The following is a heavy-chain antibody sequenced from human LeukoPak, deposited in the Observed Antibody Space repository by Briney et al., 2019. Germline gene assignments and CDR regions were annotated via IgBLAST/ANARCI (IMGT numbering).Heavy chain of an antibody. Sequence: SETLSLTCTVSGGSISSYYWSWIRQPPGKGLEWIGYIYYSGSTNYNPSLKSRVTISVDTSKNQFSPKLSSVTAADTAVYYCARARVYQLLVSSFAFDIWGQGTMVTVSS. J-gene: IGHJ3*02. V-gene: IGHV4-59*01. CDR2: IYYSGST. D-gene: IGHD2-2*01. CDR3: ARARVYQLLVSSFAFDI. CDR1: GGSISSYY.